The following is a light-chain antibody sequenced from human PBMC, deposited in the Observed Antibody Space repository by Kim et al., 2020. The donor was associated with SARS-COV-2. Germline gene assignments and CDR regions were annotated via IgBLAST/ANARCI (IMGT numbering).Light chain of an antibody. CDR3: QQYEDLPLT. CDR2: DAS. V-gene: IGKV1-33*01. J-gene: IGKJ4*01. Sequence: DIQMTQSPSSLSASVGDRVTITCQASQDIYNYLNWYQQKPGKAPKLLIYDASNLQRGVPSRFSGGGSGTDFTFTINSLQPEDVAAYYCQQYEDLPLTFGGGTKVDIK. CDR1: QDIYNY.